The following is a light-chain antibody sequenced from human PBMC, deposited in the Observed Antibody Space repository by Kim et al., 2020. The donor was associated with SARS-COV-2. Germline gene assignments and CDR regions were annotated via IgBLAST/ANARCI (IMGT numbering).Light chain of an antibody. CDR3: SAWDSSLSAWV. J-gene: IGLJ3*02. V-gene: IGLV10-54*04. Sequence: QTATLNCTGKKKNVGNQGAAWLQQNQGHPPKLLSYRNNNRPSGISERFSASRSGDTASLTITGLQPEDETDYYCSAWDSSLSAWVFGGGTQLTVL. CDR2: RNN. CDR1: KKNVGNQG.